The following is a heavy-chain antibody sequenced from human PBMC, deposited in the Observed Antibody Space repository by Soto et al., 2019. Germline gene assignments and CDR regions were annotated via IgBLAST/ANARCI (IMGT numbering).Heavy chain of an antibody. CDR2: INPNSGGT. J-gene: IGHJ4*02. D-gene: IGHD2-2*01. CDR1: GYTFTGYY. Sequence: GASVKVSCKASGYTFTGYYMHWVRQAPGQGLEWMGWINPNSGGTNYAQKFQGRVTMTRDTSISTAYMELSRLRSDDTAVYYCARVRKWSSRPIDYWGQGTLVTVSS. CDR3: ARVRKWSSRPIDY. V-gene: IGHV1-2*02.